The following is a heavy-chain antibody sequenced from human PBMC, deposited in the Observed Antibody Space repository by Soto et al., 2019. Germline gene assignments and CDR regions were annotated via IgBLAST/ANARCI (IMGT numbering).Heavy chain of an antibody. V-gene: IGHV3-11*01. D-gene: IGHD4-4*01. Sequence: LRLSCAASGFTFSDHYMAWIRQAPGKGLEIVAHMSGSGSSEDYGDSVKGRFSIFRENSKNLLFLQMFFLRASDTAMYYCARHISNFRYYYYAMDVWGQGTTVTVSS. CDR1: GFTFSDHY. CDR2: MSGSGSSE. CDR3: ARHISNFRYYYYAMDV. J-gene: IGHJ6*02.